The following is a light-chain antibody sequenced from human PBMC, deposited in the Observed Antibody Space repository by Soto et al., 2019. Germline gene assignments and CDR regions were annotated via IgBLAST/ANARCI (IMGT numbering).Light chain of an antibody. CDR2: KAS. CDR3: QRYT. V-gene: IGKV1-5*03. J-gene: IGKJ2*01. CDR1: QSISSW. Sequence: DIPMTQSPSTLSASVGDRVTITCRASQSISSWLAWYQQKPGKAPKLLIYKASSLESGVPSRFSGSGSGTEFTLTISSLQPDDFATYYCQRYTFGQGTKLEIK.